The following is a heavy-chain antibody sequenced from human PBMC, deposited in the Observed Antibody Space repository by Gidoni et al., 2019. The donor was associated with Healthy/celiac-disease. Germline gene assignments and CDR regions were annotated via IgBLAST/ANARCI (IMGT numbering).Heavy chain of an antibody. J-gene: IGHJ3*02. CDR2: IKEEGSEK. Sequence: EVQLVESGGGLVQPAGSLRLSCAASGSTFSSYCMSWVRQAPGKGLEWVANIKEEGSEKNYMDSVKDRFTISRDNAKNALYLQMNSLRAEDTAVYDCARVPARATVVTEGDAFDIWGQGTMVTVSS. V-gene: IGHV3-7*01. CDR3: ARVPARATVVTEGDAFDI. D-gene: IGHD4-17*01. CDR1: GSTFSSYC.